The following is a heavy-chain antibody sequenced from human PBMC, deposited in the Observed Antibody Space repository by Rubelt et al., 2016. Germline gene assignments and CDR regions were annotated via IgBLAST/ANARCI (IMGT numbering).Heavy chain of an antibody. D-gene: IGHD2-2*01. V-gene: IGHV4-39*01. CDR3: ARRGTDCSSSSCYNWFDP. J-gene: IGHJ5*02. CDR2: IYYSGST. CDR1: GGSISSSSYY. Sequence: QLQLQESGPGLVKPSETLSLTCTVSGGSISSSSYYWGWIRQPPGKGLEWIGSIYYSGSTYYNPSLKSRVTISIDTSKNQFSGKLTSVAAAETAVYYCARRGTDCSSSSCYNWFDPWGQGTLVTVSS.